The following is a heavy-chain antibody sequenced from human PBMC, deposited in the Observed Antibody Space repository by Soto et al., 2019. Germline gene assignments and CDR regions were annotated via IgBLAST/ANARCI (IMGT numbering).Heavy chain of an antibody. J-gene: IGHJ6*02. CDR1: GFTVSSFG. CDR2: LSSNGIGT. V-gene: IGHV3-64D*06. Sequence: QTGGSLRLSCSVSGFTVSSFGMHWVRQAPGKGLEHVSTLSSNGIGTYYADSVKGRFTFSRDTSKNTLYLQMSSLRTEDTAVYYCVKDMVQSSVGIRYPYCLHVCGPAPSVTLSS. D-gene: IGHD3-3*02. CDR3: VKDMVQSSVGIRYPYCLHV.